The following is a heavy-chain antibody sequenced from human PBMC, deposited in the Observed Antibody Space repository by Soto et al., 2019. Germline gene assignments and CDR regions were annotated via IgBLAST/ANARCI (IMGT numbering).Heavy chain of an antibody. CDR1: GFTFSSYG. CDR2: IGYDGSNK. V-gene: IGHV3-33*01. Sequence: QVQLVESGGGVVQPGRSLRLSCAASGFTFSSYGMHWVRQAPGRGLEWVAVIGYDGSNKYYADSVKGRFTISRDNSKNTLYLQMNSLRAEDTAVYYCARDGRKGYGDSYYYYMDVWGKGTTVTVSS. D-gene: IGHD4-17*01. CDR3: ARDGRKGYGDSYYYYMDV. J-gene: IGHJ6*03.